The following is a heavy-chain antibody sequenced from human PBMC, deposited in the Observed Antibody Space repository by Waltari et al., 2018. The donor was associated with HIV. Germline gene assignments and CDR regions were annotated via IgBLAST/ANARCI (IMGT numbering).Heavy chain of an antibody. D-gene: IGHD3-16*01. Sequence: EVQLVQSGGGLVQPGGSLRLSCVASGYSLNNYWLNWVRQPPGKELDGVDNIRQDGSQTYYVDSEERRFTISRDNAKSSLYLQMNSLRVEDTAVYYCVRDRAPLIGGFGWDGMDVWGQGTTVTVSS. CDR3: VRDRAPLIGGFGWDGMDV. CDR2: IRQDGSQT. V-gene: IGHV3-7*01. J-gene: IGHJ6*02. CDR1: GYSLNNYW.